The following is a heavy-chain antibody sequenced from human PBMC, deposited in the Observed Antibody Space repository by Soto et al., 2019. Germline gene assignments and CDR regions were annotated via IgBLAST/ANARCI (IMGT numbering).Heavy chain of an antibody. V-gene: IGHV1-18*01. CDR1: GYAFTRYG. CDR2: INTYNGNT. J-gene: IGHJ6*02. CDR3: AMVDVYVTPSPQDV. D-gene: IGHD3-16*01. Sequence: QVQLVQSGAEVKNPGASVKVSCKASGYAFTRYGIGWARQAPGQGLAWMGWINTYNGNTNYAQNVQGRVTLTTDTTTRTAYMGLRSLRSNDTAIYYCAMVDVYVTPSPQDVWGQGTTVIVSS.